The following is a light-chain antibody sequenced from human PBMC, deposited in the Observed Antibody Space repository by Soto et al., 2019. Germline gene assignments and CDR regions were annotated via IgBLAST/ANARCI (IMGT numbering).Light chain of an antibody. CDR2: GTS. CDR1: QSVSSSY. V-gene: IGKV3-20*01. CDR3: QQYGSSSWT. Sequence: EIVLTQSPGTLSLSPGERATLSCRASQSVSSSYLAWYQQKPGQAPRLLIDGTSSRATAIPDRFSGSGSGTDFTLTISRLEPEDFAVYYCQQYGSSSWTFGQGPKVEIK. J-gene: IGKJ1*01.